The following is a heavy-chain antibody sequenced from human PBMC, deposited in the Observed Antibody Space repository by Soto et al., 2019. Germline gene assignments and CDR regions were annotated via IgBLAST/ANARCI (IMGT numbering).Heavy chain of an antibody. CDR2: INPSGGST. Sequence: QVQLVQSGAEVKKPGASVKVSCKASGYTFTSYYMHWVRQAPGQGLEWMGIINPSGGSTSYAQKFQGRVTMPRDTSTSTVYMELSSLRSEDTAVYYCARASIKTPYSSSWYIWYFDLWGRGTLVTVSS. J-gene: IGHJ2*01. CDR3: ARASIKTPYSSSWYIWYFDL. V-gene: IGHV1-46*03. CDR1: GYTFTSYY. D-gene: IGHD6-13*01.